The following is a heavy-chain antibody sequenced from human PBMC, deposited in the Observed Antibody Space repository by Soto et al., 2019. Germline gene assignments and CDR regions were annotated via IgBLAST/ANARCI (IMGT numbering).Heavy chain of an antibody. D-gene: IGHD5-12*01. CDR2: IIPMLDTT. CDR1: GGTFSSYT. J-gene: IGHJ4*02. CDR3: ARGDIVASTVFDY. V-gene: IGHV1-69*01. Sequence: QVQLVQSGAEVKKPGSSVIVSCKASGGTFSSYTINWVRQAPGQGLEWVGGIIPMLDTTTFAQKFQGRVTITADDSTSTAYMELSSLRSEDTAMYYCARGDIVASTVFDYGGQGTLVTVSS.